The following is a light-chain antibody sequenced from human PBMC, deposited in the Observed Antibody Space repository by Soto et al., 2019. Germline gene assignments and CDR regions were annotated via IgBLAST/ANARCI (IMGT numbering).Light chain of an antibody. Sequence: EIVQTQSPGTLSLSPGERASLSCRASQSVSNTYLAWYQQKPGQAPRLLFYGASSRATGIPDRFSGSGSGTDFTLTISRLEPEDFAVYYCHLYGYSSWTFGQGTKVEIK. CDR3: HLYGYSSWT. CDR2: GAS. V-gene: IGKV3-20*01. J-gene: IGKJ1*01. CDR1: QSVSNTY.